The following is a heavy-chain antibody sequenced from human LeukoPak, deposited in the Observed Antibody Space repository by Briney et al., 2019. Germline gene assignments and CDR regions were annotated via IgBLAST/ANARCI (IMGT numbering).Heavy chain of an antibody. CDR3: AKEWGCFDY. CDR1: GFTFRNYG. J-gene: IGHJ4*02. Sequence: PGGSLRLSCAASGFTFRNYGMHWVRQAPGKGLEWVSAISGSGGSTYYADSVKGRFTISRDNSKNTLYLQMNSLGAEDTAVYYCAKEWGCFDYWGQGTLVTVSS. V-gene: IGHV3-23*01. CDR2: ISGSGGST. D-gene: IGHD3-16*01.